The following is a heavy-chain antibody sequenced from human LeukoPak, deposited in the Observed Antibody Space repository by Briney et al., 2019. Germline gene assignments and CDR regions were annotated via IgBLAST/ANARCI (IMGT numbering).Heavy chain of an antibody. CDR2: ISSSGSTI. D-gene: IGHD3-10*01. V-gene: IGHV3-11*04. Sequence: GGSLRLSCAASGFTFSDDYMSWIRQAPGKGLEWVSYISSSGSTIYYADSVKGRFTISRDNAKNSLYLQMNSLRAEDTAVYYCARGINYYGSGSPSHYFDYWGQGTLVTVRS. J-gene: IGHJ4*02. CDR1: GFTFSDDY. CDR3: ARGINYYGSGSPSHYFDY.